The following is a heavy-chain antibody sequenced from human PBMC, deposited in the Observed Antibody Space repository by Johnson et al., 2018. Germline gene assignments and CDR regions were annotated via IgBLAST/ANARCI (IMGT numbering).Heavy chain of an antibody. D-gene: IGHD2-2*01. V-gene: IGHV3-30-3*01. Sequence: QVQLVQAGGGVVQPGRSLRLSCAASGFTFSSYAMHWVRQAPGKGLEWVAVISYDGSNKYYADSAKGRFTISRDNSKNTLYLQMKRLRAEDTAVYYCARGELGYCSSTSCYGGHYMDVWGKGTTVTVSS. CDR3: ARGELGYCSSTSCYGGHYMDV. CDR2: ISYDGSNK. CDR1: GFTFSSYA. J-gene: IGHJ6*03.